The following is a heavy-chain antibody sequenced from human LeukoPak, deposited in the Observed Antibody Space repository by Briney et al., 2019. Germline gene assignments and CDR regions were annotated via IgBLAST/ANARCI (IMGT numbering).Heavy chain of an antibody. V-gene: IGHV3-20*04. CDR1: GFSFDDLG. CDR2: INWNGAST. Sequence: GGSLRLSCAASGFSFDDLGMTRVRQVPGKGLEWVAGINWNGASTGYADSVRGRITISRDNAKNYLYLQMNSLRAEDTALYYCARAVCPTIKFCDSSYFMDVWGKGTTVNVS. CDR3: ARAVCPTIKFCDSSYFMDV. D-gene: IGHD6-6*01. J-gene: IGHJ6*03.